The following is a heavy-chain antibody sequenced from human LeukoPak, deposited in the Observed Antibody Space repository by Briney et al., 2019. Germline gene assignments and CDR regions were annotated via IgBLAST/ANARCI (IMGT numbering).Heavy chain of an antibody. CDR2: ISGSGGST. D-gene: IGHD6-13*01. CDR1: GFTFSSYA. CDR3: ARGIPADY. J-gene: IGHJ4*02. V-gene: IGHV3-23*01. Sequence: GGSLRLSCAASGFTFSSYAMSWVRQAPGKGLEWVSAISGSGGSTYYADSVKGRFTISRDNAKNSLYLQINSLRDEDTAVYYCARGIPADYWGQGTLVTVSS.